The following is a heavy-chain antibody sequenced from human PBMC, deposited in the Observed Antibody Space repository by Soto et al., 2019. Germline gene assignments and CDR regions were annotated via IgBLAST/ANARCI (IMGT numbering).Heavy chain of an antibody. D-gene: IGHD6-19*01. CDR1: GGTFSSYA. J-gene: IGHJ4*02. Sequence: QVQLVQSGAEVKKPGSSVKVSCKACGGTFSSYAISWVRQAPGQGREWMGGIIPIFGTANYAQKFQGRVTITADESTSTAYMELSSLRSEDTAVYYCARDSSGWYYFDYWGQGTLVTVSS. CDR3: ARDSSGWYYFDY. V-gene: IGHV1-69*01. CDR2: IIPIFGTA.